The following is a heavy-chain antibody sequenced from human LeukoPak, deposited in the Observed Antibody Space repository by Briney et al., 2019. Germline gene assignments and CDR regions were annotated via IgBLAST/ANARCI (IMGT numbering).Heavy chain of an antibody. CDR2: IYPGDSDT. CDR1: GYSFTSSW. CDR3: ARGRIAVAGTGSVYDY. J-gene: IGHJ4*02. D-gene: IGHD6-19*01. Sequence: PGESLKISCKGSGYSFTSSWIGWVRQMPGKGLEWMGIIYPGDSDTRYSPSFQGQVTISADKSISTAYLQWSSLKASDTAMYYCARGRIAVAGTGSVYDYWGQGTLVTVSS. V-gene: IGHV5-51*01.